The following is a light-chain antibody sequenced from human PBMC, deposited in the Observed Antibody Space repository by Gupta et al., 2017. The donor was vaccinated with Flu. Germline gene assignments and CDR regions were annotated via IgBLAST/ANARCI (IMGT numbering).Light chain of an antibody. CDR1: QSVLYSSNNKNY. CDR2: WAS. Sequence: DNVMTQSPDSLAASLGERATINCKSSQSVLYSSNNKNYLAWYQQKPGQPPKLLIYWASTRESGVPDRFSGSGSGTDFTLTISSLQAEDVAVYYCQQYYSTPPTFGPGTKVDIK. CDR3: QQYYSTPPT. J-gene: IGKJ3*01. V-gene: IGKV4-1*01.